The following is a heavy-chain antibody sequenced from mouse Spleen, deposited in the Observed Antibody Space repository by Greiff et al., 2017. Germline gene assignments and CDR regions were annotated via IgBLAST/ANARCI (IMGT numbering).Heavy chain of an antibody. CDR1: GYAFSSSW. Sequence: VKLQESGPELVKPGASVKISCKASGYAFSSSWMNWVKQRPGKGLEWIGRIYPGDGDTNYNGKFKGKATLTADKSSSTAYMQLSSLTSEDSAVYFCAREVLSHAMDYWGQGTSVTVSS. J-gene: IGHJ4*01. CDR2: IYPGDGDT. V-gene: IGHV1-82*01. D-gene: IGHD1-1*02. CDR3: AREVLSHAMDY.